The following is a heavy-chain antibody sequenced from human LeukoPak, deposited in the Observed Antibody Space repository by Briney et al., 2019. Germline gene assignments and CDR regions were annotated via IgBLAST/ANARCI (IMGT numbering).Heavy chain of an antibody. V-gene: IGHV3-48*03. CDR1: GFTFSSYE. D-gene: IGHD3-9*01. CDR2: ISSSGSTI. Sequence: GGSLRLSCAASGFTFSSYEMNWVRQAPGKGLEWVSYISSSGSTIYYADSVKGRFTISRDNAKNSLYLQMNSLRAEDTAVYYCASLNYDILTGYYPFDYWGQGTLVTVSS. CDR3: ASLNYDILTGYYPFDY. J-gene: IGHJ4*02.